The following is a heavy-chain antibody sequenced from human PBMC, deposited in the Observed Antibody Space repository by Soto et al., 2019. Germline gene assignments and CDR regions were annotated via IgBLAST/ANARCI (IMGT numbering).Heavy chain of an antibody. Sequence: QVLLQESGPGLVQPSGTLSLSCVVSGVSISSNYYWVWVRQPPGEGLEWLGDISHIGSVNYNPSINSRVTLPMDKSQNQCSLQVNSVPAADTAVYYCVRSFGWYAIDYWGQGTLVSVSS. CDR2: ISHIGSV. CDR1: GVSISSNYY. CDR3: VRSFGWYAIDY. V-gene: IGHV4-4*02. J-gene: IGHJ4*02. D-gene: IGHD6-19*01.